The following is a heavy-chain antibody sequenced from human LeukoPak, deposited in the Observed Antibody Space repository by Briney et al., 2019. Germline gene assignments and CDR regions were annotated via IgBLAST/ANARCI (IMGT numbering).Heavy chain of an antibody. CDR1: GGSISSYY. CDR2: IYYSGST. V-gene: IGHV4-59*01. J-gene: IGHJ6*03. Sequence: SETLSLTCTVSGGSISSYYWSWIRQPPGKGLEWIGCIYYSGSTNYNPSLKSRVTISVDTSKNQFSLKLSSVTAADTAVYYCARRHNSWYMFMDVWGKGTTVTISS. CDR3: ARRHNSWYMFMDV. D-gene: IGHD6-13*01.